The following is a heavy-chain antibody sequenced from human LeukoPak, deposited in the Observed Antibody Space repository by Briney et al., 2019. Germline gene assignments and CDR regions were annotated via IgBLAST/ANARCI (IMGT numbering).Heavy chain of an antibody. D-gene: IGHD3-9*01. CDR1: GYTFTGYY. CDR3: ARGPLYYDILTALDY. Sequence: ASVKVSCKASGYTFTGYYMHWVRQAPGQGLEWMGWINPNSGGTNYAQKFQGRVTMTRDTSISTAYMELSRLRSDDTAVYYCARGPLYYDILTALDYWGQGTLVTVSS. V-gene: IGHV1-2*02. CDR2: INPNSGGT. J-gene: IGHJ4*02.